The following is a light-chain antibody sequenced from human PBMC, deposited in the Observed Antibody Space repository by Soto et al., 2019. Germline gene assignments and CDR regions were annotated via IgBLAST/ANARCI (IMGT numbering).Light chain of an antibody. Sequence: EIVMTPSPATLSVSPGERATLSCRASQSVSSNLAWYQQQPGQAPRRRIYGASTRATGIPARFSGSGSGTACTRPISRLQSEDVAVYYCQQYSNWPRTFGEGNKVEIK. CDR2: GAS. V-gene: IGKV3-15*01. CDR1: QSVSSN. CDR3: QQYSNWPRT. J-gene: IGKJ1*01.